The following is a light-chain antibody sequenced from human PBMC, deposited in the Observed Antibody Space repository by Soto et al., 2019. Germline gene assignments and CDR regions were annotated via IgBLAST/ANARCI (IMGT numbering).Light chain of an antibody. CDR2: DAS. J-gene: IGKJ3*01. Sequence: EIVLTQSPATLSLSPGERATLSCRASQSVSSYLAWYQQKPGQAPRLLIYDASNRATGIPARFSGSGSGTDFTLTISSLEPEDFAVYYCQQRSNWPPREGERARGETFGPGTKVDIK. CDR1: QSVSSY. V-gene: IGKV3-11*01. CDR3: QQRSNWPPREGERARGET.